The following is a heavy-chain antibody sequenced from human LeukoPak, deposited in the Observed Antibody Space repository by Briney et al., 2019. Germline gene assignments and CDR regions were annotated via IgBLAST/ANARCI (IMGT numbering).Heavy chain of an antibody. CDR2: IVGSGGSS. D-gene: IGHD6-19*01. V-gene: IGHV3-23*01. Sequence: GGSLRLSCVASGFTFNSHAMYWVRQAPGKGLEWVSGIVGSGGSSYYAESVRGRFTISRDNSKNTVYMQMNSLRDEDTALYYCAKTTFGYSSGRSPGWPIDYWGQGAVVTVSS. J-gene: IGHJ4*02. CDR3: AKTTFGYSSGRSPGWPIDY. CDR1: GFTFNSHA.